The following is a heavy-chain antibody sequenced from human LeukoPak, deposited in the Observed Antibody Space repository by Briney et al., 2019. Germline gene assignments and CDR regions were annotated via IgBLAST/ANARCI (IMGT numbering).Heavy chain of an antibody. J-gene: IGHJ4*02. CDR3: AIHGPLLRGSSGWPVDY. V-gene: IGHV1-2*02. CDR1: GYTFTGYY. D-gene: IGHD6-19*01. CDR2: INPNSGGT. Sequence: ASVKVSCKASGYTFTGYYMHWVRQAPGQGLEWMGWINPNSGGTNYAQKFQGRVTMTGDTSISTAYMELSRLRSDDTAVYYCAIHGPLLRGSSGWPVDYWGQGTLVTVSS.